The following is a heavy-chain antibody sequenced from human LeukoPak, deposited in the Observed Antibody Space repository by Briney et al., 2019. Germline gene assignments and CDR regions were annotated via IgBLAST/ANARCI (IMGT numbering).Heavy chain of an antibody. J-gene: IGHJ3*02. CDR1: GFTFSSYG. D-gene: IGHD3-3*01. V-gene: IGHV3-23*01. Sequence: PGGSLRLSCAASGFTFSSYGMSWVRQAPGKGLEWVSAISGSGGSTYYADSVKGRFTISRDNSKNTLYLQMNSLRAEDTAVYYCARGYYDFWSGYYSHHDAFDIWGQGTMVTVSS. CDR3: ARGYYDFWSGYYSHHDAFDI. CDR2: ISGSGGST.